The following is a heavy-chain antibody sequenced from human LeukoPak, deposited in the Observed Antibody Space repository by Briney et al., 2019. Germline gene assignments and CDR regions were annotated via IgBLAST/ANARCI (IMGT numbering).Heavy chain of an antibody. D-gene: IGHD1-26*01. CDR1: GFTFSSYN. J-gene: IGHJ6*03. V-gene: IGHV3-21*01. CDR3: ERDIIGGSHAHSYYCMDV. Sequence: GGSLRLSCAASGFTFSSYNMNWVRQAPGKGLEWVSSISSSSYIYYADSMKGRFTISRDNAKNSLYLQINNLRAGDTAVYYCERDIIGGSHAHSYYCMDVWGKGTTVTVSS. CDR2: ISSSSYI.